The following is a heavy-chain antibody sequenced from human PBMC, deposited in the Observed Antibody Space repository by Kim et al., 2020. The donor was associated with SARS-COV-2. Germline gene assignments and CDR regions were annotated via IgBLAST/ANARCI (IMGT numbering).Heavy chain of an antibody. V-gene: IGHV3-33*06. CDR3: AKTLRYFDWLPDY. Sequence: GGSLRLSCAASGFTFSSYGMHWVRQAPGKGLEWVAVIWYDGSNKYYADSVKGRFTISRDNSKNTLYLQMNSLRAEDTAVYYCAKTLRYFDWLPDYWGQGTLVTVSS. CDR1: GFTFSSYG. D-gene: IGHD3-9*01. CDR2: IWYDGSNK. J-gene: IGHJ4*02.